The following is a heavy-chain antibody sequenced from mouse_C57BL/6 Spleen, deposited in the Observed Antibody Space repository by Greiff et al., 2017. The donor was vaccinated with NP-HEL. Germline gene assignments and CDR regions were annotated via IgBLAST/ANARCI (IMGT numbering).Heavy chain of an antibody. CDR3: ARDEGLRRDAWFAY. J-gene: IGHJ3*01. CDR1: GFTLGSYA. CDR2: ISDGGSYT. D-gene: IGHD2-4*01. Sequence: EVQLVESGGGLVKPGGSLKLSCAAFGFTLGSYAMSWVRQTPEKRLVWVATISDGGSYTFYPDYVMGRFTISRDNAKNNLYLQVRHLKSEDTAMYYCARDEGLRRDAWFAYWGQGTLVTVSA. V-gene: IGHV5-4*01.